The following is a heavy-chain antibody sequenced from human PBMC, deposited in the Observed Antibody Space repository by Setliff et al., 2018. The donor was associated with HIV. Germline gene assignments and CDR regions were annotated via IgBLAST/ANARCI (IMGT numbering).Heavy chain of an antibody. CDR2: INVGSGKT. Sequence: ASVKVSCKASGYSFINHAMHWVRQAPGQRLEWMGWINVGSGKTQYSQEFQGRVTITRDTSATTAYMELSSLRSEDTAVYYCARDGAGSSWDAFFDYWGQGTLVTVSS. D-gene: IGHD6-13*01. CDR1: GYSFINHA. CDR3: ARDGAGSSWDAFFDY. J-gene: IGHJ4*02. V-gene: IGHV1-3*01.